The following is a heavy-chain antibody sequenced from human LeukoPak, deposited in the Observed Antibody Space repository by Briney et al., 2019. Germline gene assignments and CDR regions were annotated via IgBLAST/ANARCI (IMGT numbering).Heavy chain of an antibody. CDR2: IIPIFGTA. D-gene: IGHD4-17*01. CDR1: GGTFSSYA. CDR3: ASSTVTTRNWFDP. J-gene: IGHJ5*02. V-gene: IGHV1-69*06. Sequence: ASVKVSCKASGGTFSSYAISWVRQAPGQGLEWMGGIIPIFGTANYAQKFQGRVTITADKSTSTAYMELSSLRSEDTAVYYCASSTVTTRNWFDPWGQGTLVIVSS.